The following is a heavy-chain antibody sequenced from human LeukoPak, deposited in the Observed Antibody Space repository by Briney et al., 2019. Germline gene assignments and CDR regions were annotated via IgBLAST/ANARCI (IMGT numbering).Heavy chain of an antibody. CDR2: IYYSGST. CDR3: ASTAGSGYDYYFDY. V-gene: IGHV4-59*08. D-gene: IGHD5-12*01. CDR1: GGSISSYY. Sequence: SETLSRTCTVSGGSISSYYWSWIRQPPGKGLEWIGYIYYSGSTNYNPSLKSRVTISVDTSKNQFSLKLSSVTAADTAVYYCASTAGSGYDYYFDYWGQGTLVAVSS. J-gene: IGHJ4*02.